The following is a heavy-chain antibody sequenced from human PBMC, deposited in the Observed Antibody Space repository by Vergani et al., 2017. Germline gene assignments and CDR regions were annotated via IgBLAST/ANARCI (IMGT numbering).Heavy chain of an antibody. CDR3: AGRSAYYYGDWYFDL. CDR2: IYSGGST. CDR1: GFTVSSNY. Sequence: EVQLVESGGGLVQPGGSLRLSCAASGFTVSSNYMSWVRQAPGKGLEWVSVIYSGGSTYYADSVKGRFTISRDNSKNTLYLQMNSLRAEDTAVYYCAGRSAYYYGDWYFDLWGRGTLVTVSS. J-gene: IGHJ2*01. D-gene: IGHD3-22*01. V-gene: IGHV3-66*02.